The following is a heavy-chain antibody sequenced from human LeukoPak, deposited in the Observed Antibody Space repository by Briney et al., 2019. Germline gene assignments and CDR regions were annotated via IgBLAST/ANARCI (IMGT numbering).Heavy chain of an antibody. V-gene: IGHV3-30*02. Sequence: GGSLRLSCAASGFTFSSYGMHWVRQAPGKGLEWVAFIRYDGSNKYYADSVKGRFTISRDNSKNTLYLQMNSLRAEDTAVYYCVKESSSYDLWTGYYYYMDVWGKGTTVTVSS. CDR2: IRYDGSNK. J-gene: IGHJ6*03. CDR3: VKESSSYDLWTGYYYYMDV. CDR1: GFTFSSYG. D-gene: IGHD3-3*01.